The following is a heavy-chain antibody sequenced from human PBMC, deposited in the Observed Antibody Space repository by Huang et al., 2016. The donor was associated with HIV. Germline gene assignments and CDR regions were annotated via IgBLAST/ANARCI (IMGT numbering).Heavy chain of an antibody. D-gene: IGHD3-16*02. V-gene: IGHV3-30*18. CDR2: MSRDGSVE. Sequence: QVQLVESGGGVVQPGRSLRLSCAVSGFTLRSYGIHWVRQAPGTGLEGVGFMSRDGSVEFDADSVKGRFTISRDNSKNTLYLQMNSLRPEDTAVYYCAKPVWGSYLYTGTHYYFDHWGQGTLVSVSS. CDR1: GFTLRSYG. CDR3: AKPVWGSYLYTGTHYYFDH. J-gene: IGHJ4*02.